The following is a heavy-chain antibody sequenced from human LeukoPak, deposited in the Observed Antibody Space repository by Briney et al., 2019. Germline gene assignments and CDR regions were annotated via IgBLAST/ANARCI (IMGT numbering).Heavy chain of an antibody. Sequence: PGGSLRLSCAASGFTFNSYAMNWVRQAPGKGLEWVSGISASGGGTYYADSVKGRFTTSRDNSKNTLYLQMSSLRAEDTAIYYCAKDRIAAAGAKGGWFDPWGQGTLVTVSS. V-gene: IGHV3-23*01. CDR2: ISASGGGT. J-gene: IGHJ5*02. D-gene: IGHD6-13*01. CDR3: AKDRIAAAGAKGGWFDP. CDR1: GFTFNSYA.